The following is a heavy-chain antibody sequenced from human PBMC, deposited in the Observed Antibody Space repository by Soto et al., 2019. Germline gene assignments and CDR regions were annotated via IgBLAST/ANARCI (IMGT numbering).Heavy chain of an antibody. CDR2: IYYSGST. CDR3: ARQQGTTGPVGFDY. J-gene: IGHJ4*02. D-gene: IGHD1-1*01. V-gene: IGHV4-39*01. Sequence: PSETLSLTCTVSGGSISSSSYYWGWIRLPPGKGLEWIGSIYYSGSTYYNPSLKSRVTISVDTSKNQFSLKLSSVTAADTAVYYCARQQGTTGPVGFDYWGQGTLVTVSS. CDR1: GGSISSSSYY.